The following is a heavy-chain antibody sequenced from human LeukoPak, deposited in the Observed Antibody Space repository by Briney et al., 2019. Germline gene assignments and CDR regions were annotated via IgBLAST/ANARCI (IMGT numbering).Heavy chain of an antibody. J-gene: IGHJ5*02. D-gene: IGHD6-13*01. Sequence: SETLSLTCTVSGGSISSSSYYWGWIRQPPGKGLEWIGSIYYSGSTYYNPSLKSRVTISVDTSKNQFSLKLSSVTAADTAVYYCARHLAAPSRWFDPWGQGTLVTVSS. CDR3: ARHLAAPSRWFDP. V-gene: IGHV4-39*01. CDR1: GGSISSSSYY. CDR2: IYYSGST.